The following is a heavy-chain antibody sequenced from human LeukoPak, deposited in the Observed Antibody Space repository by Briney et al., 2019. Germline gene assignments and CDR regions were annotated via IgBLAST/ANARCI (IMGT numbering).Heavy chain of an antibody. D-gene: IGHD2-2*01. CDR2: IIPIFGTA. V-gene: IGHV1-69*05. J-gene: IGHJ5*02. CDR3: ARDWGDIVVVPAATTRYNWFDP. CDR1: GGTFISYA. Sequence: GASVKVSCKASGGTFISYAISWVRQAPGQGLEWMGGIIPIFGTANYAQKFQGRVTITTDESTSTAYMELSSLRSEDTAVYYCARDWGDIVVVPAATTRYNWFDPWGQGTLVTVSS.